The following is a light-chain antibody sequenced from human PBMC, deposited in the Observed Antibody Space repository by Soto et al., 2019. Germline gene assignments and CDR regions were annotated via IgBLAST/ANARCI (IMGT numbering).Light chain of an antibody. V-gene: IGKV3-20*01. CDR3: QQHGSSPIT. Sequence: EFVLTQSPGTLSLSPGERATLSCRASQTVRNNYLAWYQQKPGQAPRLLIYDASSRATGIPDRFSGSGSGTDFTLTISRLETEDFAVYYCQQHGSSPITLGQGTRLEIK. J-gene: IGKJ5*01. CDR1: QTVRNNY. CDR2: DAS.